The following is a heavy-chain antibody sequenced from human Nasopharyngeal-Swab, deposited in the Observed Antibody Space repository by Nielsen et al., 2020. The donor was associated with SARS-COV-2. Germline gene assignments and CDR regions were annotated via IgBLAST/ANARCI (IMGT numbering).Heavy chain of an antibody. CDR3: ARVLKYDFWSGYYTGGDYYYMDV. V-gene: IGHV4-61*01. J-gene: IGHJ6*03. D-gene: IGHD3-3*01. CDR2: IYYSGST. Sequence: SETLSPTCTVSGSSVSSVSYYWSWIRQPPGKGLEWIGYIYYSGSTNYNPSLKSRVTISVATSKNQFSLKLSSVTAADTAVYYCARVLKYDFWSGYYTGGDYYYMDVWGKGTTVTVSS. CDR1: GSSVSSVSYY.